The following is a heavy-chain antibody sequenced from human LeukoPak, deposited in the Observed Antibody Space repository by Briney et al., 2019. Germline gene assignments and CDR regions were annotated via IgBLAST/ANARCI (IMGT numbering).Heavy chain of an antibody. CDR3: ARVTSPYVFDI. Sequence: PGGSLRLSCAASGFTFSSYWMHWVRQAPGKGLVWVSRINSDGSSTSYADSVKGRFTISRDNSKNTLYLQMNSLRAEDTAVYYCARVTSPYVFDIWGQGTMVTVSS. CDR2: INSDGSST. CDR1: GFTFSSYW. J-gene: IGHJ3*02. V-gene: IGHV3-74*01. D-gene: IGHD3-3*01.